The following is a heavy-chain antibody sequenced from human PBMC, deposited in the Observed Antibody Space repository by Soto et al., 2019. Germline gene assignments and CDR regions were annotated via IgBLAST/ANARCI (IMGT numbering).Heavy chain of an antibody. J-gene: IGHJ6*02. V-gene: IGHV1-3*01. Sequence: GASVKVSCKASGYTFTNYAIHWVRQAPGQRLEWMGWINAGNGNTKYSQKFQGRVTITRDTSASTAYMELSSLRSEDTAVYYCARDNYYDSSGYYVWPSVFWSGGMDVWGQGTTVTVSS. CDR2: INAGNGNT. D-gene: IGHD3-22*01. CDR1: GYTFTNYA. CDR3: ARDNYYDSSGYYVWPSVFWSGGMDV.